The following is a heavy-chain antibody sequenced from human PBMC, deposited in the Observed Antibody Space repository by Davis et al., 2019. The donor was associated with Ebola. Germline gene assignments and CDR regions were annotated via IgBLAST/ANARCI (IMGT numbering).Heavy chain of an antibody. CDR3: ARDLSDIFFYGMDV. D-gene: IGHD3-9*01. CDR2: IWYDGSNK. CDR1: GFTFSSYW. Sequence: GGSLRLSCAASGFTFSSYWMSWVRQASGKGLEWVAVIWYDGSNKYYADSVKGRFTISRDNSKNTLYLQMNSLRAEDTAVYYCARDLSDIFFYGMDVWGQGTTVTVSS. V-gene: IGHV3-33*08. J-gene: IGHJ6*02.